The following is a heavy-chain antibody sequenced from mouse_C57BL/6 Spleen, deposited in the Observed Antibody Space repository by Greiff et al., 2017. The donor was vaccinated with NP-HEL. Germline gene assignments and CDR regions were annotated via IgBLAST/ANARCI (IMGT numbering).Heavy chain of an antibody. CDR1: GFTFSDYG. J-gene: IGHJ3*01. D-gene: IGHD3-1*01. CDR3: ARGGYPN. Sequence: EVKLMESGGGLVKPGGSLKLSCAASGFTFSDYGMHWVRQAPEKGLEWVAYISSGSSTIYYADTVKGRFTISRDNAKNTLFLQMTSLSSEDTAMYYCARGGYPNWGQGTLVTVSA. CDR2: ISSGSSTI. V-gene: IGHV5-17*01.